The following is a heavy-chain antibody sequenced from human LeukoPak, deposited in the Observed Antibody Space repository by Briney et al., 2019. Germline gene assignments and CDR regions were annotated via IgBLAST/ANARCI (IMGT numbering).Heavy chain of an antibody. CDR2: ISWNSGSI. CDR1: GFIFDDYA. J-gene: IGHJ3*02. D-gene: IGHD1-1*01. Sequence: GGSLRLSCAASGFIFDDYAMHWVRQAPGKGLEWVSGISWNSGSIGYADSVKGRFTISRDNAKNSLYLQMNSLRAEDTALYYCAILEVADDAFDIWGQGTMVTVSS. CDR3: AILEVADDAFDI. V-gene: IGHV3-9*01.